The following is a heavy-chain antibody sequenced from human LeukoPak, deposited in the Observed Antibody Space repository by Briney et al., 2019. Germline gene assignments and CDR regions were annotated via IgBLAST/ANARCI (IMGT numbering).Heavy chain of an antibody. V-gene: IGHV3-21*01. CDR1: GFTFSNAW. Sequence: KTGGSLRLSCAASGFTFSNAWMSWVRQAPGKGLEWVSSISSSSSYIYYADSVKGRFTISRDNAKNSLYLQMNSLRAEDTAVYYCARDLNGDIVVVPAAMAAFDIWGQGTMVTVSS. J-gene: IGHJ3*02. CDR2: ISSSSSYI. D-gene: IGHD2-2*01. CDR3: ARDLNGDIVVVPAAMAAFDI.